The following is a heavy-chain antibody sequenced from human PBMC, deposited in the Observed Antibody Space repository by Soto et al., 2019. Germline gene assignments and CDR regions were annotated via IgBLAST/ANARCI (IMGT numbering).Heavy chain of an antibody. CDR2: VYHSGST. V-gene: IGHV4-4*02. J-gene: IGHJ4*02. CDR3: ARVATKSSKTPGNFDF. CDR1: GGSIRSSNW. D-gene: IGHD6-6*01. Sequence: PSETLSLTCAVSGGSIRSSNWWSWVRQPPGKGLEWIGEVYHSGSTNLKPSLESRVTMSVDHSRNQFSLRLTSVTAADTAVYYCARVATKSSKTPGNFDFWGEGTLVTVS.